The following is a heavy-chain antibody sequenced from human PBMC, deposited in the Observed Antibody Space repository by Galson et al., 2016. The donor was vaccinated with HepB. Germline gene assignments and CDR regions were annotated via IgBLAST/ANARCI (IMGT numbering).Heavy chain of an antibody. V-gene: IGHV3-66*01. CDR2: IYSGGAT. J-gene: IGHJ5*02. D-gene: IGHD3-10*01. CDR3: ARAGMITLVRGLTEGFDP. CDR1: GLTVSRTF. Sequence: SLRLSCAASGLTVSRTFMAWIRQPPGKGLEWLSLIYSGGATFYADSVKGRFTISRDNSENSLYLQMNSLRAEDTAVYYCARAGMITLVRGLTEGFDPWGQGTLVTVSS.